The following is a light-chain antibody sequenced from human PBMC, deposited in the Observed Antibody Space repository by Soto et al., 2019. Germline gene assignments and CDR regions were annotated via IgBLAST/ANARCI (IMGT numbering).Light chain of an antibody. CDR1: QSINIW. CDR2: KAS. J-gene: IGKJ2*01. CDR3: QQYNSFFPT. Sequence: DIQMTQSPSTLSASVGARVTITCRASQSINIWLAWYQKKPGKVPNLLIQKASSLESGVPSRFSGSGSGTEFTLTISSLQPDDFATYYCQQYNSFFPTFGQGTKLEIK. V-gene: IGKV1-5*03.